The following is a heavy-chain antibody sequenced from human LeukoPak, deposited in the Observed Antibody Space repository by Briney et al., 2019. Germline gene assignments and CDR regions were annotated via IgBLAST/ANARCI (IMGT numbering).Heavy chain of an antibody. J-gene: IGHJ4*02. V-gene: IGHV4-59*01. CDR3: AREQLDSGSYYGGWFDY. Sequence: SETLSLTCTVSGGSISSYYWSWIRQPPGKGLEWIGYIYYSGSTNYNPSLKGRVTISVDTSKNQFSLKLSSVTAADTAVYYCAREQLDSGSYYGGWFDYWGQGTLVTVSS. D-gene: IGHD1-26*01. CDR2: IYYSGST. CDR1: GGSISSYY.